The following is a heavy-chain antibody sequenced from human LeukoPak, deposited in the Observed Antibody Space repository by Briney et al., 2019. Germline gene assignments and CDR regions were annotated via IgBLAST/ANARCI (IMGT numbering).Heavy chain of an antibody. Sequence: ASVKVSCKAPGYTFTSYYMHSVREAPGQGVEWMGIINPSGGSTSYAQTFQGRVTMTRDTSTSTVYMELSSLRSEDTAVYYCARDELLGYYSSGWQTIPDYWGQGTLVTVSS. J-gene: IGHJ4*02. V-gene: IGHV1-46*03. CDR2: INPSGGST. D-gene: IGHD6-19*01. CDR3: ARDELLGYYSSGWQTIPDY. CDR1: GYTFTSYY.